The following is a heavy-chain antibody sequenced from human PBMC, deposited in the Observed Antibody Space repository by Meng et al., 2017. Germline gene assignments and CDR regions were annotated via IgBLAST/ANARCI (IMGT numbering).Heavy chain of an antibody. J-gene: IGHJ5*02. Sequence: QVALRQVGAGLLKPSETLSLTCAVYGGSFSGYYWSWIRQPPGKGLEWIGEINHSGSTNYNPSLKSRVTISVDTSKNQFSLKLSSVTAADTAVYYCARKSTMVRGIYNWFDPWGQGTLVTVSS. CDR2: INHSGST. D-gene: IGHD3-10*01. CDR1: GGSFSGYY. V-gene: IGHV4-34*01. CDR3: ARKSTMVRGIYNWFDP.